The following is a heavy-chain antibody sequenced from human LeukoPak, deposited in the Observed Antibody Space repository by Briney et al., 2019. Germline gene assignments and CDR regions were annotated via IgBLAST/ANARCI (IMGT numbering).Heavy chain of an antibody. CDR1: GGSSSGYY. CDR2: INHSGST. J-gene: IGHJ6*03. V-gene: IGHV4-34*01. CDR3: ARGRISSWYYYYMDV. D-gene: IGHD6-13*01. Sequence: PSETLSLTCAVYGGSSSGYYWSWIRQPPGKGREGIGEINHSGSTNYNPSLKSRVTISVDTSKNQFSLKLSSVTAADTAVYYCARGRISSWYYYYMDVWGKGTTVTVSS.